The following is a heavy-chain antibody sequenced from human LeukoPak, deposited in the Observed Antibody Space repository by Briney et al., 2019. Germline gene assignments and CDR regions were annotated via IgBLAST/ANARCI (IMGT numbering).Heavy chain of an antibody. D-gene: IGHD3-10*01. V-gene: IGHV4-38-2*02. Sequence: PETLSLTCTVSGYSISSGYYWGWIRPPQGKGLEWIGSIYHSGSTYYNPSLKSRVTISVDTSKNQFSLKLTSVTAADTAVYYCARGRGEGRGIALIRGVRAPSYNWFDPWGHRTQVTVSS. J-gene: IGHJ5*02. CDR2: IYHSGST. CDR1: GYSISSGYY. CDR3: ARGRGEGRGIALIRGVRAPSYNWFDP.